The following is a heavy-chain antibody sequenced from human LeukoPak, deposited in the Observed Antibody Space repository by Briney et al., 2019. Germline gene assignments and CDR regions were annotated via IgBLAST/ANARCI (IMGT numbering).Heavy chain of an antibody. Sequence: KPGESLKISCKGSGYSFTSYWIGWLRQMPGKGLEWMGIIYPGDSDTRYSPSFQGQVTISADKSISTAYLQWSSLKASDTAMYYCARREGEYCSSTSCHQLYNWFDPWGQGTLVTVSS. CDR3: ARREGEYCSSTSCHQLYNWFDP. V-gene: IGHV5-51*01. D-gene: IGHD2-2*01. J-gene: IGHJ5*02. CDR2: IYPGDSDT. CDR1: GYSFTSYW.